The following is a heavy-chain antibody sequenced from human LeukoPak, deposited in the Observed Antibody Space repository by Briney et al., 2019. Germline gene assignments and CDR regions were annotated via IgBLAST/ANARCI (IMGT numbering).Heavy chain of an antibody. D-gene: IGHD2-21*02. CDR1: GFTFSSFA. CDR2: ISRNGGST. J-gene: IGHJ1*01. Sequence: GGSLRLSCSASGFTFSSFAMHWVRQAPGKGLEYVAAISRNGGSTYYADSVKGRFTISRDNSKSTLYLQMSSLRAEDTAVYYCAKDEYCGGDCYIQHWGQGTLVTVSS. CDR3: AKDEYCGGDCYIQH. V-gene: IGHV3-64D*09.